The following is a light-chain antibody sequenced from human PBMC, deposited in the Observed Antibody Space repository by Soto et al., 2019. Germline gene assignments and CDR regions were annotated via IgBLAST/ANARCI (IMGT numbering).Light chain of an antibody. CDR3: QQYNTWPRT. CDR1: QGIKDY. J-gene: IGKJ1*01. CDR2: GAS. Sequence: VVMTHSPAAVSVSGVEGATRCGSASQGIKDYVAWFQQKPGQAPRLLIYGASTRATAIPARFSGSGSGTEFTLSISSLQSEDFAVYYCQQYNTWPRTFGQGTKVDI. V-gene: IGKV3-15*01.